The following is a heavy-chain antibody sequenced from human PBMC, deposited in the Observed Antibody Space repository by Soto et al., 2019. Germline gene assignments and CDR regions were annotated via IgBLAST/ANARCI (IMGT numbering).Heavy chain of an antibody. CDR2: IWYDGSNK. CDR1: GFTFSSYG. Sequence: QVQLVESGGGVVQPGRSLRLSCAASGFTFSSYGMHWVRQAPGKGLAWVAVIWYDGSNKYYADSVKGRFTISRDNSKNTLDRQMNSLRGEDTAVYYRARDGCSGGSCAGGGDYYYGMDVWGQGTTVTVSS. D-gene: IGHD2-15*01. V-gene: IGHV3-33*01. CDR3: ARDGCSGGSCAGGGDYYYGMDV. J-gene: IGHJ6*01.